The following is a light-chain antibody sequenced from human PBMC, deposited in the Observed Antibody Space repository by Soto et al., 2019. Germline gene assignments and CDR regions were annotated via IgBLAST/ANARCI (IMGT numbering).Light chain of an antibody. CDR3: SSETCSLTHLVFVGVSIAQV. Sequence: QSVLTQPASVSRSPGRSITISCTGTSADVGGYDYVSWYEHHPGKAPKLMIYDVSNRPSGISNRFSGSKSGNTASLTISGLQAEFVADYSWSSETCSLTHLVFVGVSIAQVFG. V-gene: IGLV2-14*03. J-gene: IGLJ1*01. CDR1: SADVGGYDY. CDR2: DVS.